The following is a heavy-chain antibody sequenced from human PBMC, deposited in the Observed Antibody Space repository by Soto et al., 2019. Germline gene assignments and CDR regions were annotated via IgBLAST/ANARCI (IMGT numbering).Heavy chain of an antibody. J-gene: IGHJ6*02. CDR2: ISGSGGST. Sequence: GGSLRLSCAASGFTYSSYAMSWVRQAPGKGLEWVSAISGSGGSTFYADSVKGRFTISRDNSKNTLYLQMNSLRAEDTAVYYCAKRRDSSGSYSGMDVWGQGTTVTVSS. CDR1: GFTYSSYA. V-gene: IGHV3-23*01. D-gene: IGHD6-25*01. CDR3: AKRRDSSGSYSGMDV.